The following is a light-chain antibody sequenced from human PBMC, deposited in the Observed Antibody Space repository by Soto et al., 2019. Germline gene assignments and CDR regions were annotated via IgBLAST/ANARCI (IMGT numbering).Light chain of an antibody. J-gene: IGLJ1*01. CDR2: EVS. CDR3: SSYTSSRAYV. Sequence: QSVLTQPASVSGSPGQSITISCTGTSSDVGGYNYVSWYQQQSGKAPKLMIHEVSNRPSGVSNRFSGSKSGNTASLTISGLQAEDEADYYCSSYTSSRAYVFGIGTKLTGL. V-gene: IGLV2-14*01. CDR1: SSDVGGYNY.